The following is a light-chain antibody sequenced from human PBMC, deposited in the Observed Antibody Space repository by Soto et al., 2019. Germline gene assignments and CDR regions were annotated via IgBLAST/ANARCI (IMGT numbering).Light chain of an antibody. CDR3: AAWDDSLNAYV. Sequence: QSVLTQPPSASGTPGQRVTISCSGSNSNIGSNTVNWYQQLPGTAPRFLIYSDKQRPPGVPERFSGSKSGTSASLAIGGLQSEDEADYYCAAWDDSLNAYVFRTGTKLTVL. V-gene: IGLV1-44*01. CDR2: SDK. CDR1: NSNIGSNT. J-gene: IGLJ1*01.